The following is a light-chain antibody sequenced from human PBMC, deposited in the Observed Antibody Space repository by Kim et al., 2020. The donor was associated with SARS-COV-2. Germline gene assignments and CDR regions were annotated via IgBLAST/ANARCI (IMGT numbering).Light chain of an antibody. Sequence: QSVLTQPPSASRTPGQRVAISCSGSSSNIGRNYVYWYQQLPGTAPKLLIYRNYRRPSGVPDRFSGSKSGTSASLAISGLRSEDEADYYCAAWDDSLSGWVFGGGTQPTVL. CDR1: SSNIGRNY. CDR2: RNY. CDR3: AAWDDSLSGWV. V-gene: IGLV1-47*01. J-gene: IGLJ3*02.